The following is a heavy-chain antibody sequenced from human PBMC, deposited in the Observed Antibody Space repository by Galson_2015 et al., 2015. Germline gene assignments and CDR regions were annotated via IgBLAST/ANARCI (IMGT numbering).Heavy chain of an antibody. Sequence: SVKVSCKASGYTFTNYAVHWVRQAPGQGLEWMAWINTASGKTKYSQKLQGRVTITRDTSASTVFMELSSLTSEDTAVYYCARLVDRAEAPGSTEAGVNVWGQGTTAIFSS. D-gene: IGHD2-15*01. CDR2: INTASGKT. V-gene: IGHV1-3*04. CDR3: ARLVDRAEAPGSTEAGVNV. J-gene: IGHJ6*02. CDR1: GYTFTNYA.